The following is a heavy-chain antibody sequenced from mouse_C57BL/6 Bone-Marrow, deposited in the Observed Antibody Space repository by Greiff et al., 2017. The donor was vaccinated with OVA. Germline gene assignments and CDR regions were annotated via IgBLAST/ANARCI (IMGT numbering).Heavy chain of an antibody. CDR2: IGPSDSYT. CDR3: ANHGAFAY. J-gene: IGHJ3*01. Sequence: VQLQQPGAELVKPGASVKLSCKASGYTFTSYWMQWVNQRPGQGLEWIGEIGPSDSYTNYNQKFKVKATVTVDTSSSTAYMQRSSRTSEDSAVYYCANHGAFAYWGQGTLVTVSA. V-gene: IGHV1-50*01. CDR1: GYTFTSYW.